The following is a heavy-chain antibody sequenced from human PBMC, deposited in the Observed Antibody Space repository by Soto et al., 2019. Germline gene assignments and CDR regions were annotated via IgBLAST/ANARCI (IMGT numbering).Heavy chain of an antibody. CDR1: GGSFSGYY. Sequence: SETLSLTCAVYGGSFSGYYWSWIRQPPGKGLEWIGEINHIGSTNNNPSLKSRVTISVDKSKNQFSLKLSSVTAADTAVYYCARELRDIVVVPAATGWFDPWGQGTLVTVSS. CDR2: INHIGST. J-gene: IGHJ5*02. V-gene: IGHV4-34*01. D-gene: IGHD2-2*01. CDR3: ARELRDIVVVPAATGWFDP.